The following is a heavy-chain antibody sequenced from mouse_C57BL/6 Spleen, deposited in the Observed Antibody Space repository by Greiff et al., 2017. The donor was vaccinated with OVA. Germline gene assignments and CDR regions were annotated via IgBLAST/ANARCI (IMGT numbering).Heavy chain of an antibody. CDR3: ARGDGSSYLDY. V-gene: IGHV1-19*01. Sequence: VQLQQSGPVLVKPGASVKMSCKASGYTFTDYYMNWVKQSHGKSLEWIGVINPYNGGTSYNQKFKGKATLTVDKSSSTAYMELNSLTCEDAAVYYCARGDGSSYLDYWGQGTTLTVSS. D-gene: IGHD1-1*01. J-gene: IGHJ2*01. CDR1: GYTFTDYY. CDR2: INPYNGGT.